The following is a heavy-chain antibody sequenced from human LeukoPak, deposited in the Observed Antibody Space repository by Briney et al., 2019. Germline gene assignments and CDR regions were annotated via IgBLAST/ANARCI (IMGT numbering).Heavy chain of an antibody. Sequence: AASVKVSCKASGYTFTSYDINWVRQATGQGLEWMGWMNPNSGNTGYAQKFQGRVTMTRNTSISTAYMELSSLRSEDTAVYYCALKPTLTTTGNYWGQGTLVTVSS. V-gene: IGHV1-8*01. CDR2: MNPNSGNT. J-gene: IGHJ4*02. D-gene: IGHD4-17*01. CDR1: GYTFTSYD. CDR3: ALKPTLTTTGNY.